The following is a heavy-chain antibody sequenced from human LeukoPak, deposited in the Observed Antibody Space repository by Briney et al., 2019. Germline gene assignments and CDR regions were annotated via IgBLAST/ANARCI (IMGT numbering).Heavy chain of an antibody. D-gene: IGHD4-17*01. J-gene: IGHJ4*02. V-gene: IGHV4-39*01. CDR1: GGSISSSTYY. CDR2: IYYSGNT. Sequence: SETLSLTCTVSGGSISSSTYYWGWIRQSPGKGLEWIGNIYYSGNTYYNPSLKSRVTISVDTSKNQFSLKLSSVTAADTAVYYCVLDYGDYAFDCWGQGTLVTVSS. CDR3: VLDYGDYAFDC.